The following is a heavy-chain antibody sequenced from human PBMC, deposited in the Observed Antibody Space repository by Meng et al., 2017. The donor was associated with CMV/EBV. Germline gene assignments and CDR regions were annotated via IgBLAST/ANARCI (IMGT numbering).Heavy chain of an antibody. V-gene: IGHV1-69*10. J-gene: IGHJ4*02. D-gene: IGHD2-2*02. CDR1: GYTFTGYY. Sequence: SVKVSCKASGYTFTGYYMHWVRQAPGQGFEWMGGIIPILGIANYAQKFQGRVTITADKSTSTAYMELSSLRSEDTAVYYCARGYSCSSTSCYTFVSNWGQGTLVTVSS. CDR2: IIPILGIA. CDR3: ARGYSCSSTSCYTFVSN.